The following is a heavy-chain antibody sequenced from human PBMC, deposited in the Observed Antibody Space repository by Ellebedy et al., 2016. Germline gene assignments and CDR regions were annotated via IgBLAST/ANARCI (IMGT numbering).Heavy chain of an antibody. CDR2: ISWHGQNI. Sequence: SLKISXEGSGFTFDDHAMHWVRQAPGKGLEWVSGISWHGQNIGYSNSVKGRFTISRDNTKNALYLQMNSLRVEDTAVYYCARDRGSGWNFFDDWGQGALVTVSS. CDR3: ARDRGSGWNFFDD. V-gene: IGHV3-9*01. J-gene: IGHJ4*02. CDR1: GFTFDDHA. D-gene: IGHD6-19*01.